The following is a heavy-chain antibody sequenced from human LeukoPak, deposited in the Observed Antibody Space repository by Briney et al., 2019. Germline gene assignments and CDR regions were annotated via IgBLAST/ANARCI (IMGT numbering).Heavy chain of an antibody. J-gene: IGHJ4*02. V-gene: IGHV3-30*02. CDR1: GFTFSSYG. CDR2: IRYDGSNK. D-gene: IGHD6-13*01. CDR3: AELGYTDY. Sequence: GGSLRLPCAASGFTFSSYGMHWVRQAPGKGLEWVAFIRYDGSNKYYADSVKGRFTFSRDNSKNTLYLQMNSLRAEDTAVYYCAELGYTDYWGQGTLVTVSS.